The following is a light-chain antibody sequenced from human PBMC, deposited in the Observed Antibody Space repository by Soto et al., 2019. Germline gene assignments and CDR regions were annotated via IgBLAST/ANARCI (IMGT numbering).Light chain of an antibody. CDR2: GAS. J-gene: IGKJ1*01. CDR3: QQYSSWLST. Sequence: EIVLTQSPGNLSFSPGEGATLSCRASQSVSSRSLDWYQQTPGQAPRLLIYGASNRATGVPARISGSVSGTEFTLTIASLQSEDFELYYCQQYSSWLSTFGQGTKVDI. CDR1: QSVSSRS. V-gene: IGKV3-20*01.